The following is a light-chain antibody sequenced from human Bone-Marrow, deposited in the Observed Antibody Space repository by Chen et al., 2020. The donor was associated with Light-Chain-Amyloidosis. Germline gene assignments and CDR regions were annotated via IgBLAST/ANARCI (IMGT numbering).Light chain of an antibody. Sequence: EIVLTQSPGTLSLSSGEGANLSCTASQTFSSNYLTWYQQKFGQAPRLLIYGSSSRATGIPDRFTGSGSGTDFTLTINRLEPEDFAMYSCQQYGTSPLAFGGGTKVEIK. V-gene: IGKV3-20*01. CDR3: QQYGTSPLA. CDR1: QTFSSNY. J-gene: IGKJ4*01. CDR2: GSS.